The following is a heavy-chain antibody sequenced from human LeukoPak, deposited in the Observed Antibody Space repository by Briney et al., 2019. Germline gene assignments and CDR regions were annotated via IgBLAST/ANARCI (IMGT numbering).Heavy chain of an antibody. Sequence: SETLSLTCTVSGGSISSYYWSWIRQPPGKGLEWIGYIYYTGSTNYNPSLKSRVTISVDTSKNQFSLKLSSVTAADTAVYYCARVEYSGYDYRGAFDIWGQGTMVTVSS. D-gene: IGHD5-12*01. CDR1: GGSISSYY. V-gene: IGHV4-59*01. J-gene: IGHJ3*02. CDR2: IYYTGST. CDR3: ARVEYSGYDYRGAFDI.